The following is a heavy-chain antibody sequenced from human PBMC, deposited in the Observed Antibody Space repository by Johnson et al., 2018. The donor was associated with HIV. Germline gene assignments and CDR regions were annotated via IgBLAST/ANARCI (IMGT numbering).Heavy chain of an antibody. J-gene: IGHJ3*02. CDR2: ISWNSGSI. CDR3: ARGGANSLKLFDI. D-gene: IGHD4-23*01. Sequence: VQLVESGGGVVQPGRSLRLSCAASGFTFSSYAMHWVRQAPGKGLEWVSGISWNSGSIGYADSVKGRFTIYRDNAKNSLYLQMNSLRAEDTAVYYCARGGANSLKLFDIWGQGTMVTVSS. V-gene: IGHV3-9*01. CDR1: GFTFSSYA.